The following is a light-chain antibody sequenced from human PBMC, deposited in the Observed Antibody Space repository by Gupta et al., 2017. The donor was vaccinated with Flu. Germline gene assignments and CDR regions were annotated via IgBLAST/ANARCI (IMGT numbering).Light chain of an antibody. CDR3: NSRDSSGNHQV. CDR2: GKN. CDR1: SLRGYY. Sequence: SSELTQDPAVSVALGQTVRITCQGDSLRGYYASWYQQKPGQAPALVSYGKNNRPSGIPGRISGSRSGNTASLTITGAQAEDEADYYCNSRDSSGNHQVFGGGIKLTVL. J-gene: IGLJ3*02. V-gene: IGLV3-19*01.